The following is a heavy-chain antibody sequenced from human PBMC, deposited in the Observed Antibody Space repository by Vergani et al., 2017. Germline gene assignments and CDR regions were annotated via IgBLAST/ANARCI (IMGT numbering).Heavy chain of an antibody. CDR1: GFTFSSYW. CDR2: IWYDGSNK. J-gene: IGHJ4*02. Sequence: VQLVESGGGLVQPGGSLRLSCAASGFTFSSYWMSWVRQAPGKGLEWVAVIWYDGSNKYYADSVKGRFTISRDNSKNTLYLQMNSLRAEDTAVYYCARGGAQSRYCSSTICYTVSDYWGQGTLVTVSS. V-gene: IGHV3-33*08. CDR3: ARGGAQSRYCSSTICYTVSDY. D-gene: IGHD2-2*02.